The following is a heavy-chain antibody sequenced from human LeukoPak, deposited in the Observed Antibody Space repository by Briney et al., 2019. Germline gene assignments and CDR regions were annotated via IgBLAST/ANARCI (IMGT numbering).Heavy chain of an antibody. CDR2: IIPIFGTA. CDR1: GGTFSSYA. CDR3: AIVITMIPNSNTRALDY. V-gene: IGHV1-69*06. Sequence: ASVKVSCKASGGTFSSYAISWVRQAPGQGLEWMGGIIPIFGTANYAQKFQGRVTITADKSTSTAYMELSSLRSEDTAVYYCAIVITMIPNSNTRALDYWGQGTLVTVSS. J-gene: IGHJ4*02. D-gene: IGHD3-22*01.